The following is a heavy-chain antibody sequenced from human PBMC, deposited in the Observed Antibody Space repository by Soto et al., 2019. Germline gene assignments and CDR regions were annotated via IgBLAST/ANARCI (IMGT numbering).Heavy chain of an antibody. J-gene: IGHJ4*02. CDR1: GFNFNSNV. D-gene: IGHD2-21*01. CDR2: IRDDGVTT. Sequence: LGGSLKLSCTASGFNFNSNVMSWVRQAPGKGLEWLAIIRDDGVTTYYAASVKGRFTISRDNSMNTLYLQMKSLRAEDTAVYYCAETYVAWANFPFGSWGQGIQVTVSS. V-gene: IGHV3-23*01. CDR3: AETYVAWANFPFGS.